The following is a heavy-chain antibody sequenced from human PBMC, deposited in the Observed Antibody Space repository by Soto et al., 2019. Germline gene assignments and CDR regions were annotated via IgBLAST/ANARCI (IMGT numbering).Heavy chain of an antibody. J-gene: IGHJ2*01. CDR2: ISGGGDAA. V-gene: IGHV3-23*01. CDR1: GFTFINYA. Sequence: EVQVLESGGGLVQPGGSLRLSCAGSGFTFINYAMNWVRQAPGKGLEWVSSISGGGDAAFFPDSVRGRFTISRDNSKNTVTLQMNSLGVDDTAVYCCARKILGSTTRPSYWYFDLWGRGTLVTVSS. D-gene: IGHD7-27*01. CDR3: ARKILGSTTRPSYWYFDL.